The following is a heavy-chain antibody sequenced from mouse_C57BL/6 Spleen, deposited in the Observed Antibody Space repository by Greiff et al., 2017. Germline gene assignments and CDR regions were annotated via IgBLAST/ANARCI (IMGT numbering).Heavy chain of an antibody. CDR3: ARGYYGSSYNGMDY. CDR1: GFTFSSYT. J-gene: IGHJ4*01. D-gene: IGHD1-1*01. Sequence: EVQRVESGGGLVKPGGSLKLSCAASGFTFSSYTMSWVRQTPEKRLEWVATISGGGGNTYYPDSVKGRFTISRDNAKNTLYLQMSSLRSEDTALYYCARGYYGSSYNGMDYWGQGTSVTVSS. CDR2: ISGGGGNT. V-gene: IGHV5-9*01.